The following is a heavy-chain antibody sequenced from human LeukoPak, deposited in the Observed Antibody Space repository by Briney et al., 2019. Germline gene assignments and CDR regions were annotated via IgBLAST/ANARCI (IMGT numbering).Heavy chain of an antibody. CDR2: IKQDGSEK. Sequence: GGSLRLSCAASGFTFSSYWMSWVRQAPGKGLEWVANIKQDGSEKYYVDSVKGRFTISRDNAKNSLYLQMNSLRAEDTAVYYCARDIAIQYCSSTSCYSNGPFDYWGQGTLVTVSP. CDR3: ARDIAIQYCSSTSCYSNGPFDY. J-gene: IGHJ4*02. CDR1: GFTFSSYW. V-gene: IGHV3-7*01. D-gene: IGHD2-2*01.